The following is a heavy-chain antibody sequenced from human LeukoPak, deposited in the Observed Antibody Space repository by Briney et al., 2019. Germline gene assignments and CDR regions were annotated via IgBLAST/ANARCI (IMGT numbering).Heavy chain of an antibody. CDR2: TNLNSGGT. CDR3: ARGWAYDSSGYYFGDYFDY. CDR1: GYTFTGYY. V-gene: IGHV1-2*02. D-gene: IGHD3-22*01. Sequence: GASVKVSCKASGYTFTGYYMHWVRQAPGQGLEWMGWTNLNSGGTNYAQKFQGRVTMTRDTSISTAYMELSRLRSDDTAVYYCARGWAYDSSGYYFGDYFDYWGQGTLVTVSS. J-gene: IGHJ4*02.